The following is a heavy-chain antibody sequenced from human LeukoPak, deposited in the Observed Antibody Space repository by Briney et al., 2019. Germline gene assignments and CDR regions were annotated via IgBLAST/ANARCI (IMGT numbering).Heavy chain of an antibody. V-gene: IGHV3-23*05. CDR1: GFNFGSYA. CDR2: ITNSGSSI. CDR3: TKEVENRFDI. D-gene: IGHD5-24*01. J-gene: IGHJ3*02. Sequence: GGSLRLSCVASGFNFGSYAMNWVRRAPGKGLEWISRITNSGSSIFYADSVKGRFTISRDNSRNMLYLQMNSLRAEDTAVYYCTKEVENRFDIWGQGTIVTVSS.